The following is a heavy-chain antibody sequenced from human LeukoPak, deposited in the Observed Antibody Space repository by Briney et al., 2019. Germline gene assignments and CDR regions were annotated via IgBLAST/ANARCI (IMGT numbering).Heavy chain of an antibody. Sequence: PSQTLSLTCAVSGGSISSGGYSWSWIRQPPGKGLEWIGYIYHSGSTYYNPSLKSRVTISVDRSKNQFSLKLSSVTAADTAVYYCARDGDTAMDPYFDYWGQGTLVTVSS. CDR1: GGSISSGGYS. V-gene: IGHV4-30-2*01. D-gene: IGHD5-18*01. CDR3: ARDGDTAMDPYFDY. J-gene: IGHJ4*02. CDR2: IYHSGST.